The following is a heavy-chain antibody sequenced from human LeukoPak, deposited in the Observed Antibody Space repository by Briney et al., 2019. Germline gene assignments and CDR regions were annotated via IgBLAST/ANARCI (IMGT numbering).Heavy chain of an antibody. V-gene: IGHV3-48*03. CDR3: ARGRYSSGWGFDY. D-gene: IGHD6-19*01. J-gene: IGHJ4*02. CDR2: ISSSGSTI. Sequence: GGSLRLSCAASGLTFSSYEMNWVRQAPGKGLEWVSYISSSGSTIYYADSVKGRFTISRDNAKNSLYLQMNGLRAEDTAVYYCARGRYSSGWGFDYWGQGTLVTVSS. CDR1: GLTFSSYE.